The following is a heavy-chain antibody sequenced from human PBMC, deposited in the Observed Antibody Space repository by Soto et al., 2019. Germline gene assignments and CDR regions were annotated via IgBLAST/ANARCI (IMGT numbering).Heavy chain of an antibody. CDR1: GGSFSGYY. CDR2: INHSGST. J-gene: IGHJ4*02. D-gene: IGHD4-17*01. Sequence: SETLSLTCAVYGGSFSGYYWSWIRQPPGKGLEWIGEINHSGSTNYNPSLKSRVTTSVDTSKNQFSLKLSSVTAADTAVYYCARATVTTRYYFDCWGQGTLVTVSS. V-gene: IGHV4-34*01. CDR3: ARATVTTRYYFDC.